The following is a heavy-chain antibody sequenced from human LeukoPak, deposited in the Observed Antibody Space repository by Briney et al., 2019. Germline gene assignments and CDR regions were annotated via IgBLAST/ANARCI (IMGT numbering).Heavy chain of an antibody. D-gene: IGHD3-10*01. J-gene: IGHJ5*02. V-gene: IGHV3-74*01. Sequence: GGSLRLSCAASGFTFSKYWMNWVRQAPGKGLVWVSRINSDGSSISYADSVKGRFTISRDNAKNTLYLQMNSLRVEDTAVYYCVRKTGSGSNWFDPWGQGTLVTVSS. CDR1: GFTFSKYW. CDR2: INSDGSSI. CDR3: VRKTGSGSNWFDP.